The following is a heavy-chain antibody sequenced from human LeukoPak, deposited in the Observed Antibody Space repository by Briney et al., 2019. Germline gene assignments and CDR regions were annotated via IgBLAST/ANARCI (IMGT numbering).Heavy chain of an antibody. CDR2: IYYSGST. D-gene: IGHD6-19*01. V-gene: IGHV4-39*01. CDR1: GGSISGSSYY. J-gene: IGHJ4*02. Sequence: SETLSLTCTVSGGSISGSSYYWGWIRQPPGKGLEWIGSIYYSGSTYYNPSLKSRVTISVDTSKNQFSLKLSSVTAADTAVYYCARQYSSGWYPGYWGQGTLVTVSS. CDR3: ARQYSSGWYPGY.